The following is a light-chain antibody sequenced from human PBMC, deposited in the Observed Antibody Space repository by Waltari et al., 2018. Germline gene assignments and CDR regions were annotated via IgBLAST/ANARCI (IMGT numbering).Light chain of an antibody. CDR3: QVWDADNDLYV. J-gene: IGLJ1*01. CDR2: YDS. V-gene: IGLV3-21*04. Sequence: SYVLSQPPSLSVDPGKTARISCAGDNIGRKSVHWYQQKPGQAPVVVICYDSDRPSGSPERISGSNSGNTATLTSTGVEAGDEADYYCQVWDADNDLYVFGGGTKVTVL. CDR1: NIGRKS.